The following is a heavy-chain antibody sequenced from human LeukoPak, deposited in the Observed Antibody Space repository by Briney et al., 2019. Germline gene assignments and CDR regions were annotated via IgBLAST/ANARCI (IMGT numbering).Heavy chain of an antibody. J-gene: IGHJ3*02. Sequence: SETLSLTCAVYGGSLNDYLWSWIRQPPGQGLEWIGEVGHSGTTNYSPSLKSRVTISVDTSKNQFSLKLTSVTAADTAVYYCARELISSRAAFDTWGQGTVVTVSS. CDR3: ARELISSRAAFDT. CDR1: GGSLNDYL. D-gene: IGHD3-10*01. V-gene: IGHV4-34*01. CDR2: VGHSGTT.